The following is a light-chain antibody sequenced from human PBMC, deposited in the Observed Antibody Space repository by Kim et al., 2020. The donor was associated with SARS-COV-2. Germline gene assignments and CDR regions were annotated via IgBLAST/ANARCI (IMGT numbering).Light chain of an antibody. CDR2: DAA. J-gene: IGKJ5*01. CDR1: RRISSN. V-gene: IGKV3-11*02. Sequence: APVERATPTCSAGRRISSNLAWCHQKPRRAPTLLIYDAASSATSIPARSSSSRSGRDFSITISSLEPEDVAVYYCQQQSNCPSITFGQGTKLEIK. CDR3: QQQSNCPSIT.